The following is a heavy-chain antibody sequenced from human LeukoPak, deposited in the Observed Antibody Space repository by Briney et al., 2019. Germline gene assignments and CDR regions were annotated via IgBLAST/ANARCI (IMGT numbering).Heavy chain of an antibody. V-gene: IGHV1-8*01. CDR1: GYTFTSYD. CDR2: MNPNSGNT. CDR3: ARGPGADYDFWSGYQSYGMDV. D-gene: IGHD3-3*01. Sequence: ASAKVSCKASGYTFTSYDINWVRQATGQGLEWMGWMNPNSGNTGYAQKLQGRVTMTRNTSISTAYMELSSLRSEDTAVYYCARGPGADYDFWSGYQSYGMDVWGQGTTVTVSS. J-gene: IGHJ6*02.